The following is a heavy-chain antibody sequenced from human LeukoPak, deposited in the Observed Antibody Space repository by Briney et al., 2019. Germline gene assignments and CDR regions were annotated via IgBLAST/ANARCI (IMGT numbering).Heavy chain of an antibody. D-gene: IGHD3-22*01. CDR1: GFIFSSYS. Sequence: PGGSLRLSCAASGFIFSSYSMNWVRQAAGKGLEWVSSISSSSSYIYYADSVKGRFTISRDNAKNSLYLQMNSLRAEDTAVYYCARTTYYDSSGYYCFDYWGQGTLVTVSS. V-gene: IGHV3-21*01. J-gene: IGHJ4*02. CDR3: ARTTYYDSSGYYCFDY. CDR2: ISSSSSYI.